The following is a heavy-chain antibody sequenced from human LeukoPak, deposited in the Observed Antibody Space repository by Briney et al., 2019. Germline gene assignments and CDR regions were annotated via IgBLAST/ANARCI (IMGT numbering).Heavy chain of an antibody. J-gene: IGHJ3*02. D-gene: IGHD2-2*02. Sequence: SETLSLTCTVSGGSISSYYWSWIRQPPGKGLEWIGYIYYSGSTNYNPSLKSRVTISVDTSKNQFSLKLSSVTAADTAVYYCARGDCSSTSCYTARAFDIWGQGTMVTVSS. CDR1: GGSISSYY. V-gene: IGHV4-59*08. CDR3: ARGDCSSTSCYTARAFDI. CDR2: IYYSGST.